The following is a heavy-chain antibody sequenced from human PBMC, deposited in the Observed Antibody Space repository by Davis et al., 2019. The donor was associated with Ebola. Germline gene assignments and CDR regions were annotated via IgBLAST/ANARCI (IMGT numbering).Heavy chain of an antibody. V-gene: IGHV1-69*13. Sequence: SSVTVSCMTSGYTFTTYFLHWVRQAPGQGLEWMGGIIPVFGTANYAEKFQGRVTITADESTTTVYMELSSLGSDDTAVYYCARVSGERYCSGGTCNILDYWGQGTLLTVSS. CDR1: GYTFTTYF. J-gene: IGHJ4*02. CDR2: IIPVFGTA. D-gene: IGHD2-15*01. CDR3: ARVSGERYCSGGTCNILDY.